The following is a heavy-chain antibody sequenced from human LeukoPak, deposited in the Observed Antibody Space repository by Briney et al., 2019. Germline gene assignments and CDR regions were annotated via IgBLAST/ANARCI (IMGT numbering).Heavy chain of an antibody. Sequence: GGSPRLSCAASGFTFSSYSMNWVRQAPGKGLEWVSSISSSSSYIYYADSVKGRFTISRDNAKNSLYLQMNSLRAEDTAVYHCARERLGSSSWYYYYGMDVWGQGTTVTVSS. CDR3: ARERLGSSSWYYYYGMDV. CDR1: GFTFSSYS. CDR2: ISSSSSYI. J-gene: IGHJ6*02. D-gene: IGHD6-13*01. V-gene: IGHV3-21*01.